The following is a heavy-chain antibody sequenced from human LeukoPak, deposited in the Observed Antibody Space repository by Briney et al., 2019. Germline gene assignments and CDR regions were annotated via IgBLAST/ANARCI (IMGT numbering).Heavy chain of an antibody. V-gene: IGHV3-30*18. CDR3: AKGYYYDSGGYYQHFDH. CDR1: GFTFSNFG. D-gene: IGHD3-22*01. CDR2: ISYDGSNQ. Sequence: GGSLRLSCAASGFTFSNFGIHWVRQAPGKGLEWVALISYDGSNQYYADSVKGRFTISRGNSKSTLYLQMNSLRPEDTAVYYCAKGYYYDSGGYYQHFDHWGQGTLVTVSS. J-gene: IGHJ4*02.